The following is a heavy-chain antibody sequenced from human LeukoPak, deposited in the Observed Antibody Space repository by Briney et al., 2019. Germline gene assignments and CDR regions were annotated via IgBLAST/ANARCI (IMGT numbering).Heavy chain of an antibody. CDR2: INPSGGST. CDR3: ARDQVGATGEGFDY. CDR1: GYSFTSYH. J-gene: IGHJ4*02. V-gene: IGHV1-46*01. Sequence: ASVKVSCKASGYSFTSYHMHWVRQAPGQGLEWMGIINPSGGSTTYAQKFQGRVTMTRDMLTSTVYMELSSLRSEDTAVYYCARDQVGATGEGFDYWGQGTLVTVSS. D-gene: IGHD1-26*01.